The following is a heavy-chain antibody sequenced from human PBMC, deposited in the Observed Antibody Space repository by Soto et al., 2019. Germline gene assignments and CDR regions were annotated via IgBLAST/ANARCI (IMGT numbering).Heavy chain of an antibody. CDR2: ISSSSTTK. CDR1: GFTFNSYS. CDR3: AGSSSGWENGFDP. V-gene: IGHV3-48*02. Sequence: EVQLVESGGGLVQPGGSLRLSCAASGFTFNSYSMNWVRQAPGKGLEWVSYISSSSTTKYYTGSVKGRVTISRGNAKNSLYRQRTGRRDDDSGVYGCAGSSSGWENGFDPWGQGTMVTVSS. D-gene: IGHD6-19*01. J-gene: IGHJ5*02.